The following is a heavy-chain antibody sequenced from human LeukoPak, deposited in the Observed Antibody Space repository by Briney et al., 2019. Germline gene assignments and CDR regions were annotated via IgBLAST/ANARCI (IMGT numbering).Heavy chain of an antibody. Sequence: SETLSLTCAVFGGSLNDHYWIWIRQPPGQGLEWIGEINHFGTTEYNSSLKSRVTISIDASKKQFSLKLNSVTAADTALYYCARGFNYMDVWGKGTTVTV. CDR1: GGSLNDHY. CDR2: INHFGTT. V-gene: IGHV4-34*01. CDR3: ARGFNYMDV. J-gene: IGHJ6*03.